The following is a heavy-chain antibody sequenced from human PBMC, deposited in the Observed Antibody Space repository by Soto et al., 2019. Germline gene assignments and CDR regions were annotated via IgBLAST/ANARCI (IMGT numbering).Heavy chain of an antibody. CDR3: AREGYGSVY. V-gene: IGHV3-48*02. J-gene: IGHJ4*02. Sequence: RSLRLSCAASGFTFSSYSMVWVRQAPGKGLEWVAYIRSSSTPIYYADSVKGRFTISRDNVKNSVYLQMNGLRDEGTAVYYCAREGYGSVYWGQGTLVTVSS. D-gene: IGHD3-10*01. CDR2: IRSSSTPI. CDR1: GFTFSSYS.